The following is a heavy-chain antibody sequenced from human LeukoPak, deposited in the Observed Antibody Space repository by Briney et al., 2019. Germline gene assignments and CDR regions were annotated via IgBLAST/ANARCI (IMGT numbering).Heavy chain of an antibody. V-gene: IGHV4-39*01. CDR3: ARTCGSPSKNWFDP. CDR2: IYYSGST. CDR1: GASIGGGGYY. J-gene: IGHJ5*02. D-gene: IGHD1-26*01. Sequence: PSETLSLTCTVSGASIGGGGYYWSWIRQPPGKGLEWIGSIYYSGSTYYNPSLKSRVTISVDTSKNQFSLKLSSVTAADTAVYYCARTCGSPSKNWFDPWGQGTLVTVSS.